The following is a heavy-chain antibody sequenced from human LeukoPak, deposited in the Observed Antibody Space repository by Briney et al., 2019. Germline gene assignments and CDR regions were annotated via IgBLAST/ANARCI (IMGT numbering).Heavy chain of an antibody. V-gene: IGHV3-23*01. J-gene: IGHJ4*02. Sequence: GGSLRLSCAASGFTFSSYAMSWVRQAPGKGLEWVSAISGSGGSTYYADSVKGRFAISRDNSKNMLYLQMNSLRAEDTAVYYCANRAYDSSGYYFDYWGQGTLVTVSS. CDR3: ANRAYDSSGYYFDY. D-gene: IGHD3-22*01. CDR1: GFTFSSYA. CDR2: ISGSGGST.